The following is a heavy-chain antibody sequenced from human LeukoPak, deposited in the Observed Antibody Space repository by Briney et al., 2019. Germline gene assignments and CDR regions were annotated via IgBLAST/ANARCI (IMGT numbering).Heavy chain of an antibody. CDR2: ISYDGSNK. D-gene: IGHD3-10*01. J-gene: IGHJ4*02. Sequence: PGGSLRLSCAASGFTFSSYGMHWVRQAPGKGLEWVAVISYDGSNKYYADSVKGRFTISRDNSKNTLYLQMNSLRAEDTAVYFCASSYASGTYYDYWGQGTLVTVSS. V-gene: IGHV3-30*03. CDR3: ASSYASGTYYDY. CDR1: GFTFSSYG.